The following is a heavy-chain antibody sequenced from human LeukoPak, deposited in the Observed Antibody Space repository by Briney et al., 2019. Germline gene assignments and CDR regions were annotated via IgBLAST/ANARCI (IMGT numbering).Heavy chain of an antibody. CDR1: GGTFSSYA. CDR3: ARASPSRDYFDY. V-gene: IGHV1-69*13. CDR2: IIPIFGTA. Sequence: SVKVSCKASGGTFSSYAISWVRQAPGQGLEWMGGIIPIFGTANYAQKFQGRVTITADESTSTAYMELSSLRSEDAAVYYCARASPSRDYFDYWGQGTLVTVSS. J-gene: IGHJ4*02.